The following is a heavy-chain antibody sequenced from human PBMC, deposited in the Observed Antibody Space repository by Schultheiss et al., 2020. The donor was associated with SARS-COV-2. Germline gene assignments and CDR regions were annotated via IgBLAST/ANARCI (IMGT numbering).Heavy chain of an antibody. D-gene: IGHD6-13*01. CDR2: ISWNSGRI. V-gene: IGHV3-9*01. Sequence: GGSLRLSCAASGFTFDDYAMHWVRQAPGKGLEWVSGISWNSGRIGYADSVKGRFTISRDNAKNSLYLQMNSLRAEDTALYYCAKDSSSWSLLMSYYFDYWGQGTLVTVSS. CDR3: AKDSSSWSLLMSYYFDY. CDR1: GFTFDDYA. J-gene: IGHJ4*02.